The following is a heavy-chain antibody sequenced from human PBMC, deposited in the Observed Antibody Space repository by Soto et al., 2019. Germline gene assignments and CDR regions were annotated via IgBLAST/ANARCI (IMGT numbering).Heavy chain of an antibody. CDR2: ISYDGNYI. CDR1: GFAFSSYA. V-gene: IGHV3-30*18. J-gene: IGHJ6*02. Sequence: QVQLVESGGGVVQPGASLRLSCEASGFAFSSYAMNWVRQAPGKGLEWVGVISYDGNYIYYADSVKGRFTISRDNSKNTLDVQVNSLRPEDTAVSYCAKGILSATIGPYAMDVWGQGTTVTVSS. D-gene: IGHD3-16*01. CDR3: AKGILSATIGPYAMDV.